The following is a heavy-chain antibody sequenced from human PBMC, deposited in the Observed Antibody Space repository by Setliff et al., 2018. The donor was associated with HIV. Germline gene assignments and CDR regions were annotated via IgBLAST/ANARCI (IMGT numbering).Heavy chain of an antibody. V-gene: IGHV4-39*07. J-gene: IGHJ5*02. CDR2: FYHSTT. Sequence: SETLSLTCTVSGGSISSNNYYWGWIRQPPGTGLEWIGSFYHSTTYYNPSLKSRVTISVDTSKNQFSLKLISVTAADTAVYYCARYGGNSFWFDPWGQGTLVTVSS. D-gene: IGHD2-21*01. CDR3: ARYGGNSFWFDP. CDR1: GGSISSNNYY.